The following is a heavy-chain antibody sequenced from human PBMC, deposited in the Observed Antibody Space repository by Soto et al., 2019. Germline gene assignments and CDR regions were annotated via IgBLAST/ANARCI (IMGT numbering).Heavy chain of an antibody. V-gene: IGHV3-30-3*01. J-gene: IGHJ5*02. Sequence: QVQLVESGGGVVQPGRSLRLSCAASGFTSSSYAMHWVRQAPGKGLEWVAVISYDGSNKYYADSVKGRFTISRDNSKNTLYLQMNSLRAEDTAVYYCASSAGGYYGSSFDPRGQGTLVTVSS. CDR3: ASSAGGYYGSSFDP. CDR1: GFTSSSYA. D-gene: IGHD3-10*01. CDR2: ISYDGSNK.